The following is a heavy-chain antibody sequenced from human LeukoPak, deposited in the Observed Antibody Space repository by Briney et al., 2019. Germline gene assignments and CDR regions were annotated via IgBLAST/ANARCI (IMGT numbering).Heavy chain of an antibody. Sequence: GRSLRLSCAASGFTFDDYAMHWVRQAPGKGLEWVSGISWNSGSIGYADSVKGRFTISRDNVKNSLYLQMNSLRAEDTALYYCAKGYSSGWYYFDYWGQGTLVTVSS. CDR3: AKGYSSGWYYFDY. CDR2: ISWNSGSI. CDR1: GFTFDDYA. J-gene: IGHJ4*02. D-gene: IGHD6-19*01. V-gene: IGHV3-9*01.